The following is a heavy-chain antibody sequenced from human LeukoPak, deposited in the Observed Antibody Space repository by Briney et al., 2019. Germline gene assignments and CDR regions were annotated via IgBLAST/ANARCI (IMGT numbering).Heavy chain of an antibody. D-gene: IGHD6-13*01. CDR1: GGSISSSIYY. CDR2: IYYGGSM. CDR3: ARKREEAAGCYYYYYYMDV. Sequence: SDTLSLTCTVSGGSISSSIYYWGWIRQSPGKGLEWIGSIYYGGSMYYKPSLKSRVTISVDTSKNQFSLKLSSVTAADTAVYYCARKREEAAGCYYYYYYMDVWGKGTTVTVSS. V-gene: IGHV4-39*07. J-gene: IGHJ6*03.